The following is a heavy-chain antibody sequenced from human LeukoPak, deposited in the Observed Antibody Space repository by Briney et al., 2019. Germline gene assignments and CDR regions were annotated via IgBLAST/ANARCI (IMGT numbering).Heavy chain of an antibody. CDR2: ISYDGNNK. CDR1: GFTFSSYG. D-gene: IGHD6-13*01. J-gene: IGHJ4*02. Sequence: GGSLRLSCAASGFTFSSYGMHWVRQAPGKGLEWVAVISYDGNNKYYADSVKGRFTISRDNSQNTVYLQMNSLRGEDTAVYYCAKGLAAAGQRGYFDCWGQGTLVTVSS. CDR3: AKGLAAAGQRGYFDC. V-gene: IGHV3-30*18.